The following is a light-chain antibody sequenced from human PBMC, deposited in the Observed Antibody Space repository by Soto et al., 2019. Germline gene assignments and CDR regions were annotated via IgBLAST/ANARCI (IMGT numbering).Light chain of an antibody. J-gene: IGKJ5*01. CDR1: QTIDSW. V-gene: IGKV1-5*03. CDR2: KAS. CDR3: QQSYTTPLT. Sequence: DIQMTQSPSTLSASVGDRVTITCRASQTIDSWLAWYQQRPGKPPNLLIYKASTLASGVPSRFSGSGSGTEFTLTITTLQPEDFATYYCQQSYTTPLTFGPGTRLEIK.